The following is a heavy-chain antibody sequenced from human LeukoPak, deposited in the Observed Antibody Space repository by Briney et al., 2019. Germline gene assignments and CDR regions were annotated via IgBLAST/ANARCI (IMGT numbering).Heavy chain of an antibody. V-gene: IGHV4-30-2*01. J-gene: IGHJ4*02. CDR2: IYHSGST. CDR1: GGSISSGGYS. D-gene: IGHD3-10*01. CDR3: ARGNVGRTIWFGEFWWYLDY. Sequence: SETLSLTCAVSGGSISSGGYSWSWIRQPPGKGLEWIGYIYHSGSTYYNPSLKSRVTISVDRSKNQFSLKLSSVTAADTVVYYCARGNVGRTIWFGEFWWYLDYWGQGTLVTVSS.